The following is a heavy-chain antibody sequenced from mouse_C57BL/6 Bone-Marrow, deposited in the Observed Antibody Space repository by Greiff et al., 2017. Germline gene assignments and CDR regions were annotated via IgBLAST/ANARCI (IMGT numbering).Heavy chain of an antibody. V-gene: IGHV14-4*01. J-gene: IGHJ3*01. CDR1: GFNIKDDY. CDR2: IDPENGDT. D-gene: IGHD2-4*01. Sequence: VQLQQSGAELVRPGASVKLSCTASGFNIKDDYMHWVKQRPEQGLEWIGWIDPENGDTEYASKFQGKATITADTSSNTAYLQLSMMTSEYTAVYYCTLIYYDYDPAWFAYWGQGTLVTVSA. CDR3: TLIYYDYDPAWFAY.